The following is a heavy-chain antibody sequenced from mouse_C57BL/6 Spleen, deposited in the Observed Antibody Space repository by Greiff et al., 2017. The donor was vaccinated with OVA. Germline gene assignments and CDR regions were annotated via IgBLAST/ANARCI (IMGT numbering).Heavy chain of an antibody. CDR1: GYAFSSYW. J-gene: IGHJ2*01. V-gene: IGHV1-80*01. CDR3: ARSGDLLWPLDY. CDR2: IYPGDGDT. Sequence: VQLQQSGAELVKPGASVKISCKASGYAFSSYWMNWVKQRPGKGLEWIGQIYPGDGDTNYNGKFKGKATLTADKSSSTAYMQLSSLTSADSAVYFCARSGDLLWPLDYWGQGTTLTVSS. D-gene: IGHD2-1*01.